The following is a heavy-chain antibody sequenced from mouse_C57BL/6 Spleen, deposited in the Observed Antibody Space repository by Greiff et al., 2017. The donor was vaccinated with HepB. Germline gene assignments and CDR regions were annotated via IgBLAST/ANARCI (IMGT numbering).Heavy chain of an antibody. J-gene: IGHJ3*01. CDR1: GFTFSAYG. Sequence: EVMLVESGGGLVKPGGSLKLSCAASGFTFSAYGMHWVRQAPEKGLEWVAYISCGSSTIYYADTVKGRFTISRDNAKNTLFLQMTRLRSEDTAMYYCARHPLRDWGQGTLVTVSA. CDR2: ISCGSSTI. CDR3: ARHPLRD. D-gene: IGHD2-12*01. V-gene: IGHV5-17*01.